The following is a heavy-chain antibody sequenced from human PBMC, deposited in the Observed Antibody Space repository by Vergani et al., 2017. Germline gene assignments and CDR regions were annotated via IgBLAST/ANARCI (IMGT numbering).Heavy chain of an antibody. J-gene: IGHJ4*02. Sequence: DVQLVESGGDLVQPAGSLRLSCAASGFTFSSYSMNWVRQAPGKGLEWISYISTTSDTIYYADSVRGRFTISRDNAKNSLYLEMNSLRVEDTAVYFCASSLVAGKGGYWGQGTRVAVSS. CDR3: ASSLVAGKGGY. CDR1: GFTFSSYS. D-gene: IGHD6-19*01. V-gene: IGHV3-48*01. CDR2: ISTTSDTI.